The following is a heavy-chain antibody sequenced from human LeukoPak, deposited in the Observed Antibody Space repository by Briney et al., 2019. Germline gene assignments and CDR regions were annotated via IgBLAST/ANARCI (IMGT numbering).Heavy chain of an antibody. CDR2: ISGGGDAT. V-gene: IGHV3-23*01. Sequence: GGSLRLSCAASTFIFSDYAMTWVRQAPGKGLEWVSTISGGGDATYYAHSVKGRFAVSRDNSKKTLYLQLNSLRAEDTAVYYCTRDQRRYCSRTTCFVFDIWGQGTVVSVSS. CDR1: TFIFSDYA. D-gene: IGHD2-2*01. CDR3: TRDQRRYCSRTTCFVFDI. J-gene: IGHJ3*02.